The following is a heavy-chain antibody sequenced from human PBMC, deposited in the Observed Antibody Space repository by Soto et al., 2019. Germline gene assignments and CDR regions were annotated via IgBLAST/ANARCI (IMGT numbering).Heavy chain of an antibody. CDR1: GFTVSSNY. CDR3: ERPRTAMAPIHY. CDR2: IYSGGST. J-gene: IGHJ4*02. Sequence: GGSLRLSCAASGFTVSSNYMSWVRQAPGKGLEWVSVIYSGGSTYYADSVKGRFTISRDNSKNTLYLQMNSLRAEATAVYYCERPRTAMAPIHYWGQGTLVTVSS. V-gene: IGHV3-53*01. D-gene: IGHD5-18*01.